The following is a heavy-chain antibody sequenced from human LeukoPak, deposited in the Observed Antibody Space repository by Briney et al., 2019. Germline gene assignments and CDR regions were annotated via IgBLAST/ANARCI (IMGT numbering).Heavy chain of an antibody. J-gene: IGHJ4*02. V-gene: IGHV3-30*03. CDR2: ISYDGSNK. CDR1: GFTFSSYG. CDR3: ATGRIQKIDY. D-gene: IGHD5-18*01. Sequence: PGGSLRLSCAASGFTFSSYGMHWVRQAPGKGLEWVAVISYDGSNKYYADSVKGRFTISRDNAKNSLYLQMNSLRAEDTAVYYCATGRIQKIDYWGQGTLVTVSS.